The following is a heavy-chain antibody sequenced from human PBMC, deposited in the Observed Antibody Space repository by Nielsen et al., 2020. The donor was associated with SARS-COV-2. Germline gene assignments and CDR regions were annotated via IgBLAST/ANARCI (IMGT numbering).Heavy chain of an antibody. Sequence: SETLSLTCTVSGGSISSYYWSWIRQPPGKGLEWIGYIYYSGSTNYNPSLKNRVTISVDTSKNQFSLKLSSVTAADTAVYYCASGRFYYDSSGYYFDYWGQGTLVTVSS. D-gene: IGHD3-22*01. CDR2: IYYSGST. CDR3: ASGRFYYDSSGYYFDY. J-gene: IGHJ4*02. CDR1: GGSISSYY. V-gene: IGHV4-59*01.